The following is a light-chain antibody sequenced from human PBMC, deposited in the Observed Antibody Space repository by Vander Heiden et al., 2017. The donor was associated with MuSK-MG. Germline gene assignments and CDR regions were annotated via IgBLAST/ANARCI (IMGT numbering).Light chain of an antibody. V-gene: IGKV3-15*01. CDR2: GAS. Sequence: EIVMTQSPATLSVSPGERATLSCRASQSVNSNLAWYQQKPGQAPRALIYGASARATGIPARFSGSGSGTEFILTISSLQSEDFAVYYCQQDNNCPSTFGQGTKVEIK. CDR1: QSVNSN. CDR3: QQDNNCPST. J-gene: IGKJ1*01.